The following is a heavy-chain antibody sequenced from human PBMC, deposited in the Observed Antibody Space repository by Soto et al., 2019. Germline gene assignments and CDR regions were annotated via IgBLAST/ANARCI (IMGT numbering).Heavy chain of an antibody. CDR1: GFHFSGYW. CDR2: IKHDGSVQ. V-gene: IGHV3-7*03. J-gene: IGHJ4*02. CDR3: ARAPYSNAWYRFDL. Sequence: QLVESGGGLVQPGGSLRLSCEASGFHFSGYWMSWVRQAPGKGLEWVADIKHDGSVQYYVDSVKGRFTISRDNAKKLLYLQMNGLRAEDTALYYCARAPYSNAWYRFDLWGQGTLVTVSS. D-gene: IGHD4-4*01.